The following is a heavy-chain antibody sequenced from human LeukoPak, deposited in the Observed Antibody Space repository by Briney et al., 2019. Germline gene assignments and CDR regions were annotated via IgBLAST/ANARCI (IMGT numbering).Heavy chain of an antibody. D-gene: IGHD3-22*01. CDR3: AREYYDSSGYYGAFDI. Sequence: HSGGSLRLSCAASGFTVSSNYMSWVRQAPGKGLEWVSVIYSGGSTYYADSVKGRFTISRDNSKNTLYLQMNSLRAEDTAVYYCAREYYDSSGYYGAFDIWGQGTMVTVSS. J-gene: IGHJ3*02. V-gene: IGHV3-53*01. CDR2: IYSGGST. CDR1: GFTVSSNY.